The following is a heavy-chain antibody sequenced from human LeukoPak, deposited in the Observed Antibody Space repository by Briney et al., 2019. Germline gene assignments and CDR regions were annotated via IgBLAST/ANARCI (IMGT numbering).Heavy chain of an antibody. D-gene: IGHD2-2*01. CDR3: AREPFTHIVVVPGGRFDP. J-gene: IGHJ5*02. CDR2: IIPILGIA. Sequence: ASVKVSCKDSGGTFSSYAISWVRQAPGQGLEWMGRIIPILGIANYAQKFQGRVTITADKSTSTAYMELSSLRSEDTAVYYCAREPFTHIVVVPGGRFDPWGQGTLVTVSS. V-gene: IGHV1-69*04. CDR1: GGTFSSYA.